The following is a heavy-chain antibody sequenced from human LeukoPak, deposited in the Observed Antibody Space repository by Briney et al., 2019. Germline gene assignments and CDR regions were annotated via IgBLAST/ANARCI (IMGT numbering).Heavy chain of an antibody. CDR3: AREVDTAMVTESYSYYYSGMDV. J-gene: IGHJ6*02. CDR1: GFTFSSYW. CDR2: IKQDGSEK. D-gene: IGHD5-18*01. Sequence: GGPLRLSCAASGFTFSSYWVSWVRQAPGKELEWVANIKQDGSEKYYVDSVKGRFTISRDNAKNSLYLQMNSLRAEDTAVYYCAREVDTAMVTESYSYYYSGMDVWGQGTTVTVSS. V-gene: IGHV3-7*01.